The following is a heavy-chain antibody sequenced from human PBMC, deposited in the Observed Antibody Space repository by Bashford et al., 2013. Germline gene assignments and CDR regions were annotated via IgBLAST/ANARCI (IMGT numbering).Heavy chain of an antibody. CDR3: ARNFDS. CDR2: VDWTDDK. V-gene: IGHV2-70*13. CDR1: GFSLAADGMS. Sequence: SGPTLVKPTQTLTLTCTFSGFSLAADGMSVSWIRQPPGKALEWLALVDWTDDKSYSTSLKTRLTISKDTSKNQVVLTMTNMDPVDTATYFCARNFDSWGQGTLVTVSS. J-gene: IGHJ4*02.